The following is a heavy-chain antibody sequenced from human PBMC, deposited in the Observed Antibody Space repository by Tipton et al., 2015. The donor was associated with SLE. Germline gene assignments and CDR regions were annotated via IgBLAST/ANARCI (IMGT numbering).Heavy chain of an antibody. Sequence: QSGAEVKKPGASVKVSCKASGYTFTGYYMHWVRQAPGQGLEWMGRINPNSGGTNYAQKFQGRVTMTSDTSIRTAYMELSRLRSDDTAVYYCAREGYDSYGMDVWGQGTTVTVSS. CDR1: GYTFTGYY. V-gene: IGHV1-2*06. CDR2: INPNSGGT. CDR3: AREGYDSYGMDV. J-gene: IGHJ6*02.